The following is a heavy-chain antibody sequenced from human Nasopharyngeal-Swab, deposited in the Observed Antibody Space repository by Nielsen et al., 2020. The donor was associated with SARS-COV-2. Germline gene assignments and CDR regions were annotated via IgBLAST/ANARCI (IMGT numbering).Heavy chain of an antibody. Sequence: GESLKISCAASGFTFSNAWMSWVRQAPGKGLEWVGRIKSKTDGGTTDYAAPVKGRFTISRDDSKNTLYLQMSSLKTEDTAVYYCTTDYSSSSHWGQGTLVTVSS. V-gene: IGHV3-15*01. CDR2: IKSKTDGGTT. CDR1: GFTFSNAW. J-gene: IGHJ4*02. D-gene: IGHD6-6*01. CDR3: TTDYSSSSH.